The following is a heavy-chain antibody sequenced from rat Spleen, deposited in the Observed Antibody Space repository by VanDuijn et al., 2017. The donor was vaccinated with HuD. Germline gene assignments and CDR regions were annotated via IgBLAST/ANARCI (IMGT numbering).Heavy chain of an antibody. D-gene: IGHD1-1*01. V-gene: IGHV5-17*01. Sequence: EVPLVESGGGLVQPGRSLKFSCAASGFTFSYYAMAWVRQAPKKGLEWVATIIYDGTHTYYQDSVKGRFTISRDNAESTLYLQIDSLRSEDTATYYCARYYFNDGPFDYWGRGVMVTVSS. CDR3: ARYYFNDGPFDY. CDR2: IIYDGTHT. J-gene: IGHJ2*01. CDR1: GFTFSYYA.